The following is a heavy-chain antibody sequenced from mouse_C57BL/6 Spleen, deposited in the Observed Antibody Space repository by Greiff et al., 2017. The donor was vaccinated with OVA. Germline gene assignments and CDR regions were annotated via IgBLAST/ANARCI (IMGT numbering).Heavy chain of an antibody. D-gene: IGHD2-5*01. V-gene: IGHV1-5*01. Sequence: EVQLQQSGTVLARPGASVKMSCKTSGYTFTSYWMHWVKQRPGQGLEWIGAIYPGNSDTSYNQKFKGKAKLTAVTSASTAYMELSSLTNEDSADYYSTRDGYSNYYFDYWGQGTTLTVSS. CDR3: TRDGYSNYYFDY. CDR2: IYPGNSDT. CDR1: GYTFTSYW. J-gene: IGHJ2*01.